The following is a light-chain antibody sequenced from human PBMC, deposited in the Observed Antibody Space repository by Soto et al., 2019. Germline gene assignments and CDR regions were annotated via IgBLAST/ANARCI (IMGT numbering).Light chain of an antibody. V-gene: IGKV3-20*01. CDR1: QSVSIH. CDR2: AAS. J-gene: IGKJ5*01. CDR3: QQYGYSPIT. Sequence: ETVMTQSPGTLSVSLWERATLSCRASQSVSIHLAWYQHKPGQAPRLLIYAASSRATGSPDRFSGGGSGTDFTLTISRLEPEDFAVYYCQQYGYSPITFGQGTRLEI.